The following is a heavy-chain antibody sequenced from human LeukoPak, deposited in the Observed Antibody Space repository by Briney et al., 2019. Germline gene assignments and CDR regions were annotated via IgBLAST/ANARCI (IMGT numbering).Heavy chain of an antibody. Sequence: GGSLRLSCAASGFTFSSYAMSWVRQAPGKGLEWVSAISGSGGSTYYADSVKGRFTISRDNSKNTLYLQMNSLRAEDTAVYYCAKEGFYCSGGSCYSFYYYMDVWGKGTTVTVS. V-gene: IGHV3-23*01. J-gene: IGHJ6*03. CDR3: AKEGFYCSGGSCYSFYYYMDV. CDR2: ISGSGGST. D-gene: IGHD2-15*01. CDR1: GFTFSSYA.